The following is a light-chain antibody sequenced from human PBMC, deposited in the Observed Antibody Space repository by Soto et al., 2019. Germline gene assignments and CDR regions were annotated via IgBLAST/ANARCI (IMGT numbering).Light chain of an antibody. CDR2: GNS. CDR3: QSYDSSLRGPYV. CDR1: SSNIGAGYD. J-gene: IGLJ1*01. Sequence: QSVLTQPPSVSGAPGQRVTISCTGSSSNIGAGYDVHWYQQLPGTAPKLLIYGNSNRPSGVPDRFSGSKSGTSASLAITGLQAEDEADYYCQSYDSSLRGPYVFGTGTQLTVL. V-gene: IGLV1-40*01.